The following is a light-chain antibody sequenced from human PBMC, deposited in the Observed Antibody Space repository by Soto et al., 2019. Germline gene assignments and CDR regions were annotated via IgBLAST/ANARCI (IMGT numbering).Light chain of an antibody. CDR3: QRYDSAPWT. V-gene: IGKV1-27*01. CDR1: QGISNY. CDR2: SAS. J-gene: IGKJ1*01. Sequence: DIQMTQSPSSLSASVGDKVTITCRASQGISNYLAWYQQKPGKVPTLLIYSASTLQSGVPSRISGSGSGTAFTLTISSLQPEDGATYYCQRYDSAPWTFGQGTKVEIK.